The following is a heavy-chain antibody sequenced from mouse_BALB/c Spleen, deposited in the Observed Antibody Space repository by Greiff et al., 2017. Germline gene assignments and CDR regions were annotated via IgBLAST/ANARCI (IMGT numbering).Heavy chain of an antibody. CDR3: ARYDYGFDY. D-gene: IGHD1-1*01. Sequence: QVQLKESGAELAKPGASVKMSCKASGYTFTSYWMHWVKQRPGQGLEWIGYINPSTGYTEYNQKFKDKATLTADKSSSTAYMQLSSLTSEDSAVYYCARYDYGFDYWGQGTTLTVSS. CDR2: INPSTGYT. J-gene: IGHJ2*01. CDR1: GYTFTSYW. V-gene: IGHV1-7*01.